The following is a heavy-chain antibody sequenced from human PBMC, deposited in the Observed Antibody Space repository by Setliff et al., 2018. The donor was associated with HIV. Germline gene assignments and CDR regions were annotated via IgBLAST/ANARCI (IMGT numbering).Heavy chain of an antibody. CDR1: GFMFDDYG. V-gene: IGHV3-20*04. CDR3: ARDLRPLAAITFGGVDY. J-gene: IGHJ4*02. D-gene: IGHD3-16*01. Sequence: PGGSLRLCCVASGFMFDDYGMIWVRQIPGKGLEWISGINWNGGSVGYGDSVQGRFTISRDNAKTSLYLQMNSLRVEDTALYYCARDLRPLAAITFGGVDYWGQGTLVTVSS. CDR2: INWNGGSV.